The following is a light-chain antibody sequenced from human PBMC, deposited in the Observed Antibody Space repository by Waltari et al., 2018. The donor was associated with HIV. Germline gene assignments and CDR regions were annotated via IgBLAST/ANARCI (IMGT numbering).Light chain of an antibody. V-gene: IGLV2-23*02. CDR2: EVN. Sequence: QSALTQPASVSGSLGQSITISCTGTSSDVGNYDLVPWYQQNPGKAPKIIIYEVNKRPPGASNRMSGSKSGNTASLTISGLQAEDEADYYCCSYSDRRIYVFGSGTRVSAL. CDR3: CSYSDRRIYV. CDR1: SSDVGNYDL. J-gene: IGLJ1*01.